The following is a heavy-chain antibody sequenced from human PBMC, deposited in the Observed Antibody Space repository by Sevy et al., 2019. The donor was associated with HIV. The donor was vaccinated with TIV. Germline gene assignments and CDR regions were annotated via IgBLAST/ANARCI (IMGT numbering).Heavy chain of an antibody. Sequence: GGSLRLSCAASGFTFSSYGMHWVRQAPGKGLEWVAVISYDGSNKYYEDSVKGRFTISRDNSKNTVFLQMNSLRPEDTAVYYCATVGLVGVTKGGPNYWGQGTLVTVSS. CDR2: ISYDGSNK. V-gene: IGHV3-30*03. CDR3: ATVGLVGVTKGGPNY. CDR1: GFTFSSYG. J-gene: IGHJ4*02. D-gene: IGHD1-26*01.